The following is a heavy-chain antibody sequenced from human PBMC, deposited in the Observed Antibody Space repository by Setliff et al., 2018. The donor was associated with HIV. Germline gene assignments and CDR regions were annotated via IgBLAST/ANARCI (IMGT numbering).Heavy chain of an antibody. J-gene: IGHJ4*02. V-gene: IGHV4-39*01. CDR2: IRSSGDT. Sequence: SETLSLTCTVSGASISSHNYYWGWIRQSPGKGLEWIASIRSSGDTYYNPSLQSRVIISVDTSNNQSSLKLTSVTAAYTAVYYCTIPASSLAPNWGRGTQVTVSS. CDR1: GASISSHNYY. CDR3: TIPASSLAPN.